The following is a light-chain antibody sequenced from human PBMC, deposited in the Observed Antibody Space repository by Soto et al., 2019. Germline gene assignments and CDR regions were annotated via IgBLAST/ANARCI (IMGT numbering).Light chain of an antibody. V-gene: IGKV3-20*01. CDR1: QSISGRY. J-gene: IGKJ4*01. CDR2: GAS. Sequence: IVLRQSPGTLSLSPGEGATLSCRASQSISGRYLAWYQHKSGQAPRLFIYGASKRAAGIPDRFSGTGSDTVFTLTISRLEPDDFAVYYCHHDGTSGLTFGGGTKVEIK. CDR3: HHDGTSGLT.